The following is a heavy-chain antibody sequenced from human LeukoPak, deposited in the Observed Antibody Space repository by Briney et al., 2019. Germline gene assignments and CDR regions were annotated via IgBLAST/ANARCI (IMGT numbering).Heavy chain of an antibody. D-gene: IGHD3-10*01. J-gene: IGHJ4*02. CDR3: ARDSIDGSGTYYNDSPDY. V-gene: IGHV1-18*01. CDR1: GYTFSSYG. Sequence: ASVKVSCKASGYTFSSYGISWVRQAPGQGLEWMGWISAYNGNTDYGQNLRGRLIMTTDTSTSTAYMELRSLGSDDTAVYYCARDSIDGSGTYYNDSPDYWGQGTLVTVSS. CDR2: ISAYNGNT.